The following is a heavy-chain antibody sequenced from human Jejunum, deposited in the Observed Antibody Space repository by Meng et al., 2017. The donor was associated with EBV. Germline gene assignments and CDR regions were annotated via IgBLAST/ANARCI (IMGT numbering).Heavy chain of an antibody. J-gene: IGHJ5*02. D-gene: IGHD1-26*01. V-gene: IGHV4-34*01. CDR3: AGGKYVAWEVLYA. CDR1: GGSFGNFY. CDR2: INHSGRT. Sequence: QVQPQQWGAGLLKPSETLSLTCGVYGGSFGNFYWSWIRQPPGKGLEWIGEINHSGRTNYDPSLKSRVSISLDTSKNQFSLKLNSVTAADTAVYYCAGGKYVAWEVLYAWGQGTLVTVSS.